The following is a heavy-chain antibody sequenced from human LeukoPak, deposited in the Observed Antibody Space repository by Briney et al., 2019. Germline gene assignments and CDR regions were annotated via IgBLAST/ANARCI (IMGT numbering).Heavy chain of an antibody. CDR2: ISSSGSTI. D-gene: IGHD3-22*01. CDR1: GFTFSSYE. Sequence: GGSLRLSCAASGFTFSSYEMNWVRQAPGKGLEWVSYISSSGSTIYYADSVKGRFTISRDNAKNSLYLQMNSLRAEDTAVYYCARGLRYYESSGYPEYFQHWGQGTLVTVSS. V-gene: IGHV3-48*03. CDR3: ARGLRYYESSGYPEYFQH. J-gene: IGHJ1*01.